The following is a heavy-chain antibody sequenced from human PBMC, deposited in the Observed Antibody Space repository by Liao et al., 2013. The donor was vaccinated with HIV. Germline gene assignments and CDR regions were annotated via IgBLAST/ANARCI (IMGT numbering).Heavy chain of an antibody. Sequence: QVQLQESGPGLVKPSQTLSLTCTVSGGSISSGDYYWSWIRQPPGKGLEWIGFIYYSGSTYYNPSLKSRVTISIDTSRNQFSLRLNSVTAADTAVYYCAREQEVGNHFDIWAKGQWSPSLQ. CDR3: AREQEVGNHFDI. J-gene: IGHJ3*02. V-gene: IGHV4-30-4*08. D-gene: IGHD1-26*01. CDR2: IYYSGST. CDR1: GGSISSGDYY.